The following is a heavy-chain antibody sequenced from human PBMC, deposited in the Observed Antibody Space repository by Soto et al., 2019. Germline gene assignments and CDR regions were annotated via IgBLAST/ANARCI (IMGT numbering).Heavy chain of an antibody. J-gene: IGHJ5*02. Sequence: SETLSLTCTVSGGSISSGDYYWSWIRQPPGKGLEWIGYIYYSGSTYYNPSLKSRVTISVDTSKNQFSLKLSSVTAADTAVYYCARGFENVVVPAARENWFDPWGQGTLVTVSS. D-gene: IGHD2-2*01. CDR3: ARGFENVVVPAARENWFDP. V-gene: IGHV4-30-4*01. CDR2: IYYSGST. CDR1: GGSISSGDYY.